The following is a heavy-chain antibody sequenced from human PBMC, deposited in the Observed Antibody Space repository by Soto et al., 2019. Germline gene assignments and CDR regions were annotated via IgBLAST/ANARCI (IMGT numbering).Heavy chain of an antibody. CDR2: ISWNSGSI. Sequence: PGGSLRLSCAASGFTFDDYAMHWVRQAPGKGLEWVSGISWNSGSIGYADSVKGRFTISRDNVKNSLYLQMNSLRAEDTALYYCAKNGLDNSPSAIDSWGPGTLVTVSS. J-gene: IGHJ4*02. CDR3: AKNGLDNSPSAIDS. CDR1: GFTFDDYA. V-gene: IGHV3-9*01. D-gene: IGHD5-12*01.